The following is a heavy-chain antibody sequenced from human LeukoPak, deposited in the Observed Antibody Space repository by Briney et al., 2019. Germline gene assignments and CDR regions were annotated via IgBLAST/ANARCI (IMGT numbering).Heavy chain of an antibody. CDR2: INPSGGST. J-gene: IGHJ6*03. CDR3: AADAGFISYYYYYYMDV. D-gene: IGHD3-16*02. CDR1: GYTFTSYY. V-gene: IGHV1-46*01. Sequence: ASVKVSCKASGYTFTSYYMHWVRRAPGQGLEWMGIINPSGGSTSYAQKFQERVTITRDMSTSTAYMELSSLRSEDTAVYYCAADAGFISYYYYYYMDVWGKGTRVTVSS.